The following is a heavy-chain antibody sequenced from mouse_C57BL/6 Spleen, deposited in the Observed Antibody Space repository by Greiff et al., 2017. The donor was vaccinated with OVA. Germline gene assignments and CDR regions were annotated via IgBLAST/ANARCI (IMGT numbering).Heavy chain of an antibody. Sequence: VQLQQPGAELVMPGASVKLSCKASGYTFTSYWMHWVKQRPGQGLEWIGEIDPSDSYTNYNQKFKGKSTLTVDKSFSTAYMQLSSLTSEDSAVYYCARGKAFYYGSSYWYFDVWGTGTTVTVSS. V-gene: IGHV1-69*01. CDR2: IDPSDSYT. CDR3: ARGKAFYYGSSYWYFDV. D-gene: IGHD1-1*01. J-gene: IGHJ1*03. CDR1: GYTFTSYW.